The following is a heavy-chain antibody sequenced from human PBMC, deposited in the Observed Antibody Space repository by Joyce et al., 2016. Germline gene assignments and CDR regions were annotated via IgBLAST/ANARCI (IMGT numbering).Heavy chain of an antibody. D-gene: IGHD3-22*01. Sequence: QLQLQESGPELVKPSETLSLTCSVSGGSITRSDYYWAWLRQPPGKGLGWIGSVSYGGVTFYSPALKRRVTISADTSKNQFSLRLTSVAAADTALYFCARQGPPSTMMIDHWGQGILVTVSS. V-gene: IGHV4-39*01. CDR2: VSYGGVT. CDR1: GGSITRSDYY. J-gene: IGHJ4*02. CDR3: ARQGPPSTMMIDH.